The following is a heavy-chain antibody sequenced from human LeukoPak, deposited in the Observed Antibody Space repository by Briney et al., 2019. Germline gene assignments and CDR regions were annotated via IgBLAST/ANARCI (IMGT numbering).Heavy chain of an antibody. V-gene: IGHV4-34*01. D-gene: IGHD3-3*01. J-gene: IGHJ4*02. CDR2: INHSGST. CDR3: ATPRDFWSGYFRF. CDR1: GGSFSGYY. Sequence: ASETLSLTCAVYGGSFSGYYWSWIRQPPGKGLEWIGEINHSGSTNYNPSLKSRVTISVGTSKNQFSLKLSSVTAADTAVYYCATPRDFWSGYFRFWGQGTLVTVSS.